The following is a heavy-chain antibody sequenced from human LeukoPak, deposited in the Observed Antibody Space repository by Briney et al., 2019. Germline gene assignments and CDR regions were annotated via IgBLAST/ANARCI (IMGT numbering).Heavy chain of an antibody. CDR3: ATQLPFNY. CDR1: GFTFSSYG. V-gene: IGHV3-30*03. D-gene: IGHD6-6*01. Sequence: PGGSLRLSCAASGFTFSSYGMHWVRQAPGKGLEWVAVISYDGSNKYYADSVKGRFTISRDNAKNSLYLQMNSLRAEDTAVYYCATQLPFNYWGQGALVTVSS. CDR2: ISYDGSNK. J-gene: IGHJ4*02.